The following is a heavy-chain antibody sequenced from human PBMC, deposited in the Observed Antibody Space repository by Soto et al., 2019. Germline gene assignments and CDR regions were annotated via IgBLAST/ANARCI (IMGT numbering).Heavy chain of an antibody. CDR2: IIPIFGTA. D-gene: IGHD4-17*01. Sequence: SVKVSCKASGGTFSSYAISWVRQAPGQGLEWMGGIIPIFGTANYAQKFQGRVTITADESTSTAYMELSSLRSEDTAVYYCARDGSDYGDPSYFDYWGQGTLVTVSS. CDR1: GGTFSSYA. J-gene: IGHJ4*02. V-gene: IGHV1-69*13. CDR3: ARDGSDYGDPSYFDY.